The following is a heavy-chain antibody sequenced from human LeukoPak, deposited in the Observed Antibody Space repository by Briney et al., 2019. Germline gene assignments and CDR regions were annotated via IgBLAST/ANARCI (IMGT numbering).Heavy chain of an antibody. CDR1: GFTFSSYA. D-gene: IGHD2-2*01. J-gene: IGHJ6*04. V-gene: IGHV3-30*04. Sequence: PGRSLRLSCAASGFTFSSYAMHWVRQAPGKGLEWVAVISYDGSNKYYADSVKGRFTISRDNSKNTLYLQMNSLRAEDTAVYYRARESCSSTSCYYYYYYGMDVWGKGTTVTVSS. CDR2: ISYDGSNK. CDR3: ARESCSSTSCYYYYYYGMDV.